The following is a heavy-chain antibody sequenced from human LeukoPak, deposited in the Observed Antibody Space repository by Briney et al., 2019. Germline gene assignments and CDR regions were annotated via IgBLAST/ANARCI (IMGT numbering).Heavy chain of an antibody. Sequence: SETLSLTCAVYGGSFSDYFWSWIRQPPGTGLEWIGEINHSGSTNYNPSLKSRVTISVDTSKNQFSLKLSSVTAADTAVYYCARVTGDYYDSSGYTDYWGQGTLVTVSS. D-gene: IGHD3-22*01. CDR1: GGSFSDYF. CDR2: INHSGST. V-gene: IGHV4-34*01. J-gene: IGHJ4*02. CDR3: ARVTGDYYDSSGYTDY.